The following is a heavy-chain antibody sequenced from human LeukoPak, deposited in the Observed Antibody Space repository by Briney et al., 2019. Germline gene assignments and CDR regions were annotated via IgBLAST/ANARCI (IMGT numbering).Heavy chain of an antibody. D-gene: IGHD3-22*01. CDR1: GFTFSNYA. CDR3: VKEYHDSRGYSADY. V-gene: IGHV3-23*01. J-gene: IGHJ4*02. CDR2: ISANADRT. Sequence: GGSLRLSCAASGFTFSNYAMSWVRQAPGKGLEWVSAISANADRTYYTDSVKGRFTISRDNSKNTLYLQMNSLRAEDTAVFYCVKEYHDSRGYSADYWGQGTLVTVSS.